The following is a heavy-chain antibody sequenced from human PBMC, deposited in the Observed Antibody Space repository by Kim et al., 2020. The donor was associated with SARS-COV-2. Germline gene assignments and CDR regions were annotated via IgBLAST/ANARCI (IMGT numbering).Heavy chain of an antibody. D-gene: IGHD2-2*01. CDR3: AKNAVPAALHNWFDP. Sequence: DSVKGRFTISRDNSKNTLYLQMNSLRAEDTAVYYCAKNAVPAALHNWFDPWGQGTLVTVSS. J-gene: IGHJ5*02. V-gene: IGHV3-30*02.